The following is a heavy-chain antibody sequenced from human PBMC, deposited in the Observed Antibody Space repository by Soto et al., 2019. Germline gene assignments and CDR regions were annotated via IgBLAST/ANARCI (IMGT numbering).Heavy chain of an antibody. J-gene: IGHJ5*02. D-gene: IGHD6-13*01. CDR3: ASTYSASWYWFDP. V-gene: IGHV2-26*04. CDR1: GFSLSNAGLG. Sequence: QVPVKESGPLLVKPTETLTLTCTVSGFSLSNAGLGVSWIRQPPGKALEWLAHIFSNDEKSYSTSLESRLTISKDTSKSQVVLIMTNMDPVDTATYYCASTYSASWYWFDPWGQGTLVTVSS. CDR2: IFSNDEK.